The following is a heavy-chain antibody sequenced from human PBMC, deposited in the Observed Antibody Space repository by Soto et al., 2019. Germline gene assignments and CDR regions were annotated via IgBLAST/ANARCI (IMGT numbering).Heavy chain of an antibody. CDR3: ARGPLWSGYYKEY. CDR2: INHSGST. D-gene: IGHD3-3*01. V-gene: IGHV4-34*01. Sequence: QVQLQQWGAGLLKPSETLSLTCAVYGGSFSGYYWSWIRQPPGKGLEWIGEINHSGSTNYNPSLKRRVTISVDTSKNQFSLKLSSVTAADTAVYYCARGPLWSGYYKEYWGQGTLVTVSS. J-gene: IGHJ4*02. CDR1: GGSFSGYY.